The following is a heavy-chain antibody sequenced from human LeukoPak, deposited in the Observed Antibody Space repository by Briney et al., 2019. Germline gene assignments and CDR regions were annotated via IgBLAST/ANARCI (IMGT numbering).Heavy chain of an antibody. CDR1: GYTFTSYG. Sequence: GASVKVSCKASGYTFTSYGISWVRQAPGQGLEWMGWISAYNGNTNYAQKLQGRVTTTTDTSTSTAYMELRSLRSDDTAVYYCARDNLVVAVAGNGMDVWGQGTTVTVSS. J-gene: IGHJ6*02. CDR3: ARDNLVVAVAGNGMDV. V-gene: IGHV1-18*01. D-gene: IGHD6-19*01. CDR2: ISAYNGNT.